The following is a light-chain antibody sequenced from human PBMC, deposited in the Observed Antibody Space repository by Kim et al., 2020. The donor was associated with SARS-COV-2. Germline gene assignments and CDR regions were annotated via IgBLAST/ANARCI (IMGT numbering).Light chain of an antibody. V-gene: IGLV2-14*04. Sequence: GQSIPIACPGTSSYIGAYNYVSWCQQHPGKAPKLMIFHVNKRPSGVSSRFSGSKSANTASLTISGLQAEDEADYYCSSYTNSDSWVFGGGTQLTVL. J-gene: IGLJ3*02. CDR1: SSYIGAYNY. CDR3: SSYTNSDSWV. CDR2: HVN.